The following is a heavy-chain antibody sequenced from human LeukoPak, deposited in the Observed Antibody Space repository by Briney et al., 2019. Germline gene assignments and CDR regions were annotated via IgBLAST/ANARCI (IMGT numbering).Heavy chain of an antibody. D-gene: IGHD1-1*01. V-gene: IGHV1-46*04. Sequence: ASVKVSCKASGYSFTTFYIHWVRQAPGQGLEWMGILNPSGGTTTYAQKLQGRVTMTRDTSTSTVYMELSSLRPEDTGVYYCARVPISSRSNEGDYFDYWGQGTLVTVSS. CDR1: GYSFTTFY. CDR2: LNPSGGTT. J-gene: IGHJ4*02. CDR3: ARVPISSRSNEGDYFDY.